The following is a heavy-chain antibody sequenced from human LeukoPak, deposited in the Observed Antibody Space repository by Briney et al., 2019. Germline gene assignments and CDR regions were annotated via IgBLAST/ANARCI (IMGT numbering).Heavy chain of an antibody. CDR3: AKDSGGSYYPKYFDY. J-gene: IGHJ4*02. V-gene: IGHV3-33*06. D-gene: IGHD1-26*01. CDR2: IWYDGSNK. CDR1: GYTFSSYG. Sequence: PGRSLRLSCAASGYTFSSYGMHWVRQAPGKGLEWVAVIWYDGSNKYYADSVKGRFTISRDNSKNTLYLQMNSLRAEDTAVYYCAKDSGGSYYPKYFDYWGQGALVTVSS.